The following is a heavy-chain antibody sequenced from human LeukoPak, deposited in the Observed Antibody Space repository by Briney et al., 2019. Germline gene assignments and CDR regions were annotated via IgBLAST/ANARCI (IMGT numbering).Heavy chain of an antibody. D-gene: IGHD2-8*01. V-gene: IGHV1-46*01. CDR1: GYTFTNYY. CDR2: INPSAGST. CDR3: AGGTTNTKGAFDM. J-gene: IGHJ3*02. Sequence: ASVKVSCKASGYTFTNYYMHWVRQAPGQGLEWMGIINPSAGSTSYAQKFQGRVTMTRDTSTSTVYMELSSLRSEDTAVYYCAGGTTNTKGAFDMWGQGTMVTVSS.